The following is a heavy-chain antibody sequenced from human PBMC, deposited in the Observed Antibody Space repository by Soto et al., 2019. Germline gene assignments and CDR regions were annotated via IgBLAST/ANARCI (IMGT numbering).Heavy chain of an antibody. CDR2: INHSGST. D-gene: IGHD6-13*01. Sequence: SETLSLTCAVYGGSFSGYYWSWTRQPPGKGLEWIGEINHSGSTNYNPSLKSRVTISVDKSKNQFSLKLSSVTAADTAVYYCARAGYSSSWYGYYGMDVWGQGTTVTVSS. V-gene: IGHV4-34*01. CDR3: ARAGYSSSWYGYYGMDV. CDR1: GGSFSGYY. J-gene: IGHJ6*02.